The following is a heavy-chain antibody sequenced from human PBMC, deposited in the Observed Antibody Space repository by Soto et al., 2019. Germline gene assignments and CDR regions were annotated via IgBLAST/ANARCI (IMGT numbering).Heavy chain of an antibody. CDR3: ARTGHSGSYDY. V-gene: IGHV1-3*01. CDR2: INAGNGDT. CDR1: GYTFTNYG. Sequence: ASVKVSCKASGYTFTNYGIHWVRQAPGQRLEWMGWINAGNGDTKYSENFQGRVTITRDTSASTVYLDLRSLSSEDTAFYYCARTGHSGSYDYWGQGTLVTVSS. J-gene: IGHJ4*02. D-gene: IGHD3-22*01.